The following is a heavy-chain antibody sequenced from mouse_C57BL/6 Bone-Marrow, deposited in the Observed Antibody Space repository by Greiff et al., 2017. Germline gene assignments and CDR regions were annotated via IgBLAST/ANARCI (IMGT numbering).Heavy chain of an antibody. V-gene: IGHV1-55*01. CDR2: IYPGSGST. D-gene: IGHD4-1*01. J-gene: IGHJ1*03. Sequence: QVHVKQSGAELVKPGASVKMSCKASGYTFTSYWITWVKQRPGQGLEWIGDIYPGSGSTNYNEKFKSKATLTVDTSSSTAYMQLSSLTSEDSAVYYCARSDWDWYFDVWGTGTTVTVSS. CDR3: ARSDWDWYFDV. CDR1: GYTFTSYW.